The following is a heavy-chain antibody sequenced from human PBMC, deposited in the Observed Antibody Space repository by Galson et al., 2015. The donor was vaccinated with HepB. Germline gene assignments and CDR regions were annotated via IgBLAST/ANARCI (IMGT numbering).Heavy chain of an antibody. CDR3: ACDCPRGGSACYSSGDY. J-gene: IGHJ4*02. CDR2: ISSSGHYT. CDR1: GFTFSDYY. Sequence: SLRLSCATPGFTFSDYYMAWVRQAPGKGLEWVSYISSSGHYTNTEDALKGRFFISRDNAKNSLYLQMTSLRAEDTAVYYCACDCPRGGSACYSSGDYWGQGTLVTVSS. V-gene: IGHV3-11*06. D-gene: IGHD2-15*01.